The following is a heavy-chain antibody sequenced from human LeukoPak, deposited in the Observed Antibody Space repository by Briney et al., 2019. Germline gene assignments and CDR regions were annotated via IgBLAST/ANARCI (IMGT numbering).Heavy chain of an antibody. CDR1: GFTFKSYT. CDR2: ISSRSSTK. D-gene: IGHD3-10*01. Sequence: GGSLRLSCAASGFTFKSYTMHWVRQAPGKGLEWVSDISSRSSTKYYADSVKGRFTISRDNAENSLFLQMNSLRAEDTAVYYCARAYYYGSGSGFDYWGQGTLVTVSS. V-gene: IGHV3-48*01. J-gene: IGHJ4*02. CDR3: ARAYYYGSGSGFDY.